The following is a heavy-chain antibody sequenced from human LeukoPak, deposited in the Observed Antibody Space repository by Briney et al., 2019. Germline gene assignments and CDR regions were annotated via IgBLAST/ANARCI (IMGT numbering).Heavy chain of an antibody. Sequence: SVKVSCKASGGTFSSYAISWVRQAPGQGLEWMGRIIPIFGTANYAQKFQGRVTITTDESTSTAYMELSSLRSEDTAVYYCARDHCTNGVCYAGYWGQGTLVTVSS. CDR3: ARDHCTNGVCYAGY. D-gene: IGHD2-8*01. V-gene: IGHV1-69*05. J-gene: IGHJ4*02. CDR1: GGTFSSYA. CDR2: IIPIFGTA.